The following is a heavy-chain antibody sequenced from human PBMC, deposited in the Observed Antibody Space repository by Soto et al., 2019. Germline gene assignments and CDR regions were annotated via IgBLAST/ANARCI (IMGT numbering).Heavy chain of an antibody. D-gene: IGHD6-13*01. CDR3: ARVRYSSSWSYYYYGMDV. V-gene: IGHV1-3*01. Sequence: GASVKVSCKASGYTFTSYAMHWVRQAPGQRLEWMGWINAGNGNTKYSQKFQGRVTITRDTSASTAYMELSSLRSEDAAVYYCARVRYSSSWSYYYYGMDVWGQGTTVTVSS. CDR1: GYTFTSYA. CDR2: INAGNGNT. J-gene: IGHJ6*02.